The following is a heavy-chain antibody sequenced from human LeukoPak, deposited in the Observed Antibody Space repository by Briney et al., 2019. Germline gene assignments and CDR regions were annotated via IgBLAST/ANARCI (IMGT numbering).Heavy chain of an antibody. CDR2: ISWNSGSI. V-gene: IGHV3-9*01. J-gene: IGHJ4*02. CDR1: GFTFDDYA. Sequence: GRSLRLSCAASGFTFDDYAMHWVRQAPGKGLEGVSGISWNSGSIGYADSVKGRFTISRDNAKNSLYLQMNSLRAEDTALYYCAKDIRPFTMTKGGFDYWGQGTLVTVSS. D-gene: IGHD3-22*01. CDR3: AKDIRPFTMTKGGFDY.